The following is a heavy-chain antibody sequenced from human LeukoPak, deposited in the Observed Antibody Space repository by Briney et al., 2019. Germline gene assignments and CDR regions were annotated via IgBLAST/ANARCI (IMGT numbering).Heavy chain of an antibody. J-gene: IGHJ6*03. Sequence: PSETLSLTCTVSGGSISSSRYYWGWIRQPPGKGLEWIGSIYYSGSTYYNPSLKSRVTISVDTSKNQFSLKLSSVTAADTAVYYCASPPARITIFGVVTPEHYYYYMDVWGKGTTVTVSS. CDR3: ASPPARITIFGVVTPEHYYYYMDV. CDR1: GGSISSSRYY. V-gene: IGHV4-39*01. D-gene: IGHD3-3*01. CDR2: IYYSGST.